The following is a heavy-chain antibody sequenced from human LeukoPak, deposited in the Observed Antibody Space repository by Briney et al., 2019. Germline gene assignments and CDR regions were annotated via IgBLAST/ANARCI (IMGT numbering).Heavy chain of an antibody. CDR2: INHSGST. V-gene: IGHV4-34*01. J-gene: IGHJ5*02. D-gene: IGHD3-22*01. CDR1: GGSFSGYY. CDR3: ARGGGGYHNWFDP. Sequence: SETLSLTCAVYGGSFSGYYWSWIRQPPGKGLEWIGEINHSGSTNYNPSLKSRVTISVDTSKNQFSLKLSSVTAADTAVYYCARGGGGYHNWFDPWGQGTLVTVSS.